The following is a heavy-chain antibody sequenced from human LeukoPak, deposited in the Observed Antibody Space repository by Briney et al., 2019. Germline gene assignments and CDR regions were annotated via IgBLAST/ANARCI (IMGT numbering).Heavy chain of an antibody. D-gene: IGHD4-17*01. Sequence: PGGSLRLSCAASGFTFSSYAMHWVRQAPGKGLEWVAVISYDGRNKYYADSVKGRFTISRDNSKNTLYLQMNSLRAEDTAVYYCARDPSEDYGDYALNWFDPWGQGTLVTVSS. V-gene: IGHV3-30*04. CDR1: GFTFSSYA. J-gene: IGHJ5*02. CDR2: ISYDGRNK. CDR3: ARDPSEDYGDYALNWFDP.